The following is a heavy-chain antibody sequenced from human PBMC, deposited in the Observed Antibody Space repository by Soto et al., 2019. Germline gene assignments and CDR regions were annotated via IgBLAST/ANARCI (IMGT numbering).Heavy chain of an antibody. V-gene: IGHV1-8*01. D-gene: IGHD3-3*01. Sequence: ASVKVSCKASGYTFTSYDINWVRQATGQGLEWMGWMNPNSGNTGYAQKFQGRVTMTRNTSISTAYMELSSLRSEDTAVYYCARGRASRTYYDFWSGYYTVWFDPRGQGTLVTVSS. CDR1: GYTFTSYD. J-gene: IGHJ5*02. CDR3: ARGRASRTYYDFWSGYYTVWFDP. CDR2: MNPNSGNT.